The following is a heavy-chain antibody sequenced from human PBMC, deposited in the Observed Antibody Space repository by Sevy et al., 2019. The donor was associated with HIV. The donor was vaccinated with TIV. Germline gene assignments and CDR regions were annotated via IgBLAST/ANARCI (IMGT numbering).Heavy chain of an antibody. J-gene: IGHJ4*02. CDR1: GFTFSSFW. CDR3: AREIGGGNSF. Sequence: GGSLRLSCAASGFTFSSFWMHWVRQAPGKGLEWVANIKQDGSEKYYVHSVKGRFTISRDNAKNSLYLQMNNLRAEDTAVYYCAREIGGGNSFWGQGTLVTVSS. V-gene: IGHV3-7*01. CDR2: IKQDGSEK. D-gene: IGHD1-1*01.